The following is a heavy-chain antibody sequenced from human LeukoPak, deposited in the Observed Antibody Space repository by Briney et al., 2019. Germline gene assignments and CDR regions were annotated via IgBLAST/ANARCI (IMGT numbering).Heavy chain of an antibody. J-gene: IGHJ5*02. CDR2: ISGSGGGT. D-gene: IGHD6-19*01. Sequence: PGGSLRLSCAASGFTFNNYAMTWVRQAPGKGLEWVSAISGSGGGTYYADAVKGRFTISRDNSKNTLYLQMHSLRPEDTAMYYCAKACSGWGCFDPWGQGTLLTVSS. CDR3: AKACSGWGCFDP. CDR1: GFTFNNYA. V-gene: IGHV3-23*01.